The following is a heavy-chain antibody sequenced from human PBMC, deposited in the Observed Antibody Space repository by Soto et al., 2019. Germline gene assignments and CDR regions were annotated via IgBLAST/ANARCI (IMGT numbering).Heavy chain of an antibody. Sequence: PGGSLRLSCVASGVTFTTNAMDWVRQAPGKGLEWVSFISGDDGSGNYADSVKVRFTISRDNSKNTLYLQMNSLRAEDTAIYYCAKNPRATIFGVVIKKTNNWFDPWGQGTLVTVSS. D-gene: IGHD3-3*01. J-gene: IGHJ5*02. CDR1: GVTFTTNA. CDR3: AKNPRATIFGVVIKKTNNWFDP. CDR2: ISGDDGSG. V-gene: IGHV3-23*01.